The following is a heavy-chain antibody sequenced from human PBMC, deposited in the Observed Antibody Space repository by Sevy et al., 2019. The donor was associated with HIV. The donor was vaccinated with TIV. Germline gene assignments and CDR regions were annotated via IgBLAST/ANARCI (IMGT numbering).Heavy chain of an antibody. D-gene: IGHD3-22*01. J-gene: IGHJ6*02. V-gene: IGHV1-2*02. CDR3: ASNYYDSSGYYLSRGHYYYYAMDV. CDR1: GYTFTGYY. CDR2: INPNSGGT. Sequence: ASVKVSCKASGYTFTGYYMHWVRQAPGQGLEWMGWINPNSGGTNYAQKFQGRVTMTRDTSISTAYMELSRLRSDDTAVYYCASNYYDSSGYYLSRGHYYYYAMDVWGQGTTVTVSS.